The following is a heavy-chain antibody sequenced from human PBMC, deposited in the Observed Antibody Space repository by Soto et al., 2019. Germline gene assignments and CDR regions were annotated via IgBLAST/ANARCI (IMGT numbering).Heavy chain of an antibody. Sequence: SLRLSCTGSGFYFADFAINWVRLAPGKGLEWVGLIRNKTYHETPEYAAAVKGRFTISRDTSNGVAYRQMSSLRADDSAVYSWTAAESRDTAYFSLYCGRGTPVAVSS. D-gene: IGHD2-8*01. J-gene: IGHJ4*02. CDR2: IRNKTYHETP. V-gene: IGHV3-49*04. CDR3: TAAESRDTAYFSLY. CDR1: GFYFADFA.